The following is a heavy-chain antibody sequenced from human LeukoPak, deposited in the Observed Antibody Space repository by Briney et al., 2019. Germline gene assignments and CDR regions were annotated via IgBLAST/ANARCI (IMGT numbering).Heavy chain of an antibody. CDR3: ARGGAVAGTLFDY. D-gene: IGHD6-19*01. Sequence: PGGSLRLPCAASGFTLSSYSMNWVRQAPGKGLEWVSVIYSGGSTYYADSVKGRFTISRDNSKNTLYLQMNSLRAEDTAVYYCARGGAVAGTLFDYWGQGTLVTVSS. CDR1: GFTLSSYS. CDR2: IYSGGST. V-gene: IGHV3-53*01. J-gene: IGHJ4*02.